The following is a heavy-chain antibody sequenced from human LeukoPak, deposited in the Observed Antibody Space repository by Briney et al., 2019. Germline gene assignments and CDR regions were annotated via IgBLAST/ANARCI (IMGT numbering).Heavy chain of an antibody. CDR3: AKQLRITIFGVVTHMPDAFDI. CDR2: ISGSGGST. Sequence: PGGSLRLSCAASGFTFSSYAMSWVRRAPGKGLEWVSAISGSGGSTYYADSVKGRLTISRDNSKNTLYLQMNSLRAEDTAVYYCAKQLRITIFGVVTHMPDAFDIWGQGTMVTVSS. J-gene: IGHJ3*02. D-gene: IGHD3-3*01. V-gene: IGHV3-23*01. CDR1: GFTFSSYA.